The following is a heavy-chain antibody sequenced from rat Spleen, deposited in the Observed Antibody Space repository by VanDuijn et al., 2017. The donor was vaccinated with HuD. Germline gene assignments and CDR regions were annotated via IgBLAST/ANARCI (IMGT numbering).Heavy chain of an antibody. CDR1: GFTFKNFW. V-gene: IGHV5-31*01. CDR3: SPLPGRNLYS. D-gene: IGHD1-4*01. CDR2: ISTGDGHT. Sequence: EVQLVESGGGLVQPGRSLKLSCVASGFTFKNFWMTWVRQAPEKGLEWVASISTGDGHTYYLDSVQGRFTISRDNAKNTLYLQMNSLRSEDTATYYCSPLPGRNLYSWGQGVMVTVSS. J-gene: IGHJ2*01.